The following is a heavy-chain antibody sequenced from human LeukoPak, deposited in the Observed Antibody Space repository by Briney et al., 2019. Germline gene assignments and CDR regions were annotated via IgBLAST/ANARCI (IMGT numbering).Heavy chain of an antibody. D-gene: IGHD1-1*01. CDR2: INTDNGDT. Sequence: ASVKVSCKTSGYTFTNYAIHWVRQAPGQRLEWVGWINTDNGDTKYSQKFQGRITITRDTSASTAYMELSSLRSEDTAVYYCARGGDNWKNWSDPWGQGTLVTVSS. CDR3: ARGGDNWKNWSDP. J-gene: IGHJ5*02. CDR1: GYTFTNYA. V-gene: IGHV1-3*04.